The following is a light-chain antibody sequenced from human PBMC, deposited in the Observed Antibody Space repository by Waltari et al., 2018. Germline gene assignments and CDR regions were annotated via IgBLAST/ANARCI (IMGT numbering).Light chain of an antibody. CDR1: WSNIGAGYD. V-gene: IGLV1-40*01. CDR2: GVN. CDR3: QSYDTKVGVV. J-gene: IGLJ2*01. Sequence: QSVLTQPPSVSGAPGQRVTISCTGSWSNIGAGYDVHWYQQLPVKAPTPLVSGVNTRPPGVPDRFFGSKSGTSASLAIPGLQPEDEADYYCQSYDTKVGVVFGGGSKLTVL.